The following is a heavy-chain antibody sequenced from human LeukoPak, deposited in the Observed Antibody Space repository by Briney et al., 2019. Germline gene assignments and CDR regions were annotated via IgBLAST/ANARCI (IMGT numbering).Heavy chain of an antibody. J-gene: IGHJ6*03. CDR2: ITSSGTYI. CDR1: GFTFINYS. D-gene: IGHD3-22*01. CDR3: ARDPYSGNYGSYYYYYMDV. Sequence: GGSLRLSCTASGFTFINYSMNWVRQAPGKALEWVSSITSSGTYIFYADSVKGRFTISRDNAKNSLYLQINSLGPEDTAVYFCARDPYSGNYGSYYYYYMDVWGKGTTVTVSS. V-gene: IGHV3-21*01.